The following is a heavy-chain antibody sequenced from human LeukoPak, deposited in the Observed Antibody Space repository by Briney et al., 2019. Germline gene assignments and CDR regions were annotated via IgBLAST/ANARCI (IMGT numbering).Heavy chain of an antibody. CDR1: GFTFSDYY. CDR2: ISSSSSYT. Sequence: GGSLRLSCAASGFTFSDYYMSWIRQAPGKGLEWVSYISSSSSYTNYADSVKGRFTISRDNAKNSLYLQMNSLRAEDTAMYYCAREGNGGNPLDYWGQGTLVTVSS. D-gene: IGHD4-23*01. J-gene: IGHJ4*02. CDR3: AREGNGGNPLDY. V-gene: IGHV3-11*05.